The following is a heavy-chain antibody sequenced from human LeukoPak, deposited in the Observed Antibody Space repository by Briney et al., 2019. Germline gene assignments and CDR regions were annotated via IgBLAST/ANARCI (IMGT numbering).Heavy chain of an antibody. CDR3: ARVRDMGGGNYFRVFYFDD. V-gene: IGHV4-38-2*02. J-gene: IGHJ4*02. D-gene: IGHD5-24*01. Sequence: PETLSLTCTVSGYSLSSGYYWGWMRLPPGKGLEWIGSIKHSGRTYYNPSLTSRVTISVDTSKNQFSLKLSSVTAADPAVYYCARVRDMGGGNYFRVFYFDDWGQGTLVTVSS. CDR1: GYSLSSGYY. CDR2: IKHSGRT.